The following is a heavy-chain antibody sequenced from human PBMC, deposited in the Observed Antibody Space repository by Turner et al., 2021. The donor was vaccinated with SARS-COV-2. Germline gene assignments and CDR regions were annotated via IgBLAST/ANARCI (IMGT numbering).Heavy chain of an antibody. D-gene: IGHD6-13*01. CDR1: GGSISSSSYY. Sequence: QLQLQESGPGLVKPSETLSLTCTVSGGSISSSSYYWGWIRQPPGKGLEWIGSIYYSESTNYNPSLKSRVTISVDTSKNQFSLKLSSVTAADTAVYYCATSTVAGTELNYYGMDVWGQGTTVTVS. J-gene: IGHJ6*02. CDR3: ATSTVAGTELNYYGMDV. CDR2: IYYSEST. V-gene: IGHV4-39*01.